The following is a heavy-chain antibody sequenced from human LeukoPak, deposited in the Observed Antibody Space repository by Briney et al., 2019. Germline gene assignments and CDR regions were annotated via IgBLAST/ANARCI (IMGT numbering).Heavy chain of an antibody. CDR2: INPSGGST. Sequence: GASVTVSFTSSGYTFTSYYMHWVRQAPGQGLERMGIINPSGGSTSYAQKFQGRVTMTRDMSTSTVYMELSSLRSEDTAVYNCARDTPNTIFGVVTAFDYWGQGTLVTVSS. V-gene: IGHV1-46*01. D-gene: IGHD3-3*01. J-gene: IGHJ4*02. CDR1: GYTFTSYY. CDR3: ARDTPNTIFGVVTAFDY.